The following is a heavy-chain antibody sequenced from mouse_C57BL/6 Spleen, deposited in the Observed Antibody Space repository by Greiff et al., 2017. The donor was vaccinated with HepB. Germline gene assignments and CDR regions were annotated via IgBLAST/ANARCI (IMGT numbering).Heavy chain of an antibody. J-gene: IGHJ2*01. D-gene: IGHD2-12*01. CDR1: GYTFTNYW. Sequence: LQQSGAELVRPGTSVKMSCKASGYTFTNYWIGWAKQRPGHGLEWIGDIYPGGGYTNYNEKFKGKATLTADKSSSTAYMQFSSLTSEDSAIYYCARGPYDDGRGFDYWGQGTTLTVSS. CDR2: IYPGGGYT. CDR3: ARGPYDDGRGFDY. V-gene: IGHV1-63*01.